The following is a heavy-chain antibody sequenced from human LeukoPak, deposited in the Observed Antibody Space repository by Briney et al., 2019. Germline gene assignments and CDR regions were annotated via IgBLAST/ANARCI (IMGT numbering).Heavy chain of an antibody. CDR1: GGSISSYY. CDR2: IYYSGST. J-gene: IGHJ6*02. Sequence: PSETLSLTCTVSGGSISSYYWSWIRQPPGKGLEWIGYIYYSGSTNYNPSLKSRVTISVDTSKNQFSLKLSSVTAADTAVYYCARDLIVVVPAALYYYYGMDVWGQGTTVTVSS. D-gene: IGHD2-2*01. V-gene: IGHV4-59*12. CDR3: ARDLIVVVPAALYYYYGMDV.